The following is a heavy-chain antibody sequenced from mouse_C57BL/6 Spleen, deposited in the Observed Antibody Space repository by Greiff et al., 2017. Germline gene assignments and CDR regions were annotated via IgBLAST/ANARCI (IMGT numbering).Heavy chain of an antibody. CDR3: AKGVITTYPDAMDY. Sequence: QVQLQQSGAELARPGASVKLSCKASGYTFTSYGISWVKQRTGQGLEWIGEIYPRSGNTYYNEKFKGKATLTADKSSSTAYMELRSLTSEDSAVXVCAKGVITTYPDAMDYWGQGTSVTVSS. CDR1: GYTFTSYG. J-gene: IGHJ4*01. CDR2: IYPRSGNT. D-gene: IGHD1-1*01. V-gene: IGHV1-81*01.